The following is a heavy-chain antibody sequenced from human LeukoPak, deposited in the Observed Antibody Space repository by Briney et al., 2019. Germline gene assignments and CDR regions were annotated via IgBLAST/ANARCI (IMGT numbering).Heavy chain of an antibody. J-gene: IGHJ4*02. Sequence: ESGPTLVNPTQTLTLTCAFSGFSLSTSGVGVGWIRQPPGKALEWLALIYWDDDKRYSPSLKRRLTITKDTSKNQVVLTMTNMDPVDTATYYCTHRRYPYGQPNYWGQGTLVTVSS. D-gene: IGHD3-10*01. CDR2: IYWDDDK. CDR3: THRRYPYGQPNY. V-gene: IGHV2-5*02. CDR1: GFSLSTSGVG.